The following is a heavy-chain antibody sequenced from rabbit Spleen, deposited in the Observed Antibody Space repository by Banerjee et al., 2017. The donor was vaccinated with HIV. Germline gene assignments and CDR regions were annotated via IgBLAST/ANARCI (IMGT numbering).Heavy chain of an antibody. CDR1: GFDFNSYY. Sequence: QLKESGGGLVQPGGSLKLSCKASGFDFNSYYMSWVRQAPGKGLEWIGYIDPLFGSAYYASWVNGRFSISRENTQNTVSLQLNSPTAADTATYFCARGGGLWGPGTLVTVS. J-gene: IGHJ6*01. CDR2: IDPLFGSA. CDR3: ARGGGL. V-gene: IGHV1S7*01.